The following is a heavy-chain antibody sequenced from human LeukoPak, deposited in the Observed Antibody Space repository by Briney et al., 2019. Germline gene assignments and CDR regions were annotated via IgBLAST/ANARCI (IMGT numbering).Heavy chain of an antibody. CDR1: GFTFSSYA. D-gene: IGHD4/OR15-4a*01. V-gene: IGHV3-23*01. CDR2: ISGSDGST. CDR3: ARRAGAYSHPYDY. Sequence: PGGSLRLSCAASGFTFSSYAMSWVRQAPGKGLEWVSAISGSDGSTFYADSVKGRFTISRDDAKNTLYLQMNSLRAEDTAVYYCARRAGAYSHPYDYWGQGTLVTVSS. J-gene: IGHJ4*02.